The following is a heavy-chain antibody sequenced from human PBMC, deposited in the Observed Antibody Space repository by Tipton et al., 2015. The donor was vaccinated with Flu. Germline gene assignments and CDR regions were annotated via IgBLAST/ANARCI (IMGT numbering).Heavy chain of an antibody. Sequence: TLSLTCTVSGGSTSSYYWSWIRQPPGKGLEWIGYIYYRGDTNYNPSLKGRVTISVDSSKNQISLKMTSVSAADTAVYHCARGMLGGAGYYYYGMDVWGQGTTATVSS. CDR2: IYYRGDT. V-gene: IGHV4-59*13. D-gene: IGHD3-10*02. CDR1: GGSTSSYY. J-gene: IGHJ6*02. CDR3: ARGMLGGAGYYYYGMDV.